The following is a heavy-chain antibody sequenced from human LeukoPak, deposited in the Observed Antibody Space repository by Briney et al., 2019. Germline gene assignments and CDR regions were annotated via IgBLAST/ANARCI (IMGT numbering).Heavy chain of an antibody. Sequence: SETLSLTCAVYGGSFSGYYWSWIRQPPGKGLEWIGEINHSGSTNYNPSLKSRVTISVDTSKNQFSLKLSSVTAADTAVYYCASGFDSSGYYLFGYWGQGTLVTVSS. CDR1: GGSFSGYY. V-gene: IGHV4-34*01. CDR3: ASGFDSSGYYLFGY. J-gene: IGHJ4*02. CDR2: INHSGST. D-gene: IGHD3-22*01.